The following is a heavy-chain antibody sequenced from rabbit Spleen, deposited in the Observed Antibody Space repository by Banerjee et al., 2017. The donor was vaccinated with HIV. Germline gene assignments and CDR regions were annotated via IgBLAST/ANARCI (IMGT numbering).Heavy chain of an antibody. CDR1: GFSFSSSYW. V-gene: IGHV1S45*01. D-gene: IGHD2-1*01. J-gene: IGHJ6*01. CDR2: TYTRDGRT. Sequence: QEQLGESGGGLVQPEGSLTLTCTASGFSFSSSYWICLVRQAPGKGLGWSGCTYTRDGRTHYATWAKGRFTISKTSSTTVTLQMTSLTAADTAAYFCARGSAAMTIVITGYYLSLWGPGPLVTVS. CDR3: ARGSAAMTIVITGYYLSL.